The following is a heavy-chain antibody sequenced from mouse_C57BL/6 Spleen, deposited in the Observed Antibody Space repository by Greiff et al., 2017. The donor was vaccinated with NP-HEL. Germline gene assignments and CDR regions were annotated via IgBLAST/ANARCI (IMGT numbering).Heavy chain of an antibody. CDR1: GYTFTSYW. CDR3: ARWDYPNGDYWYFDV. CDR2: IYPGSGST. Sequence: QVQLQQPGAELVKPGASVKMSCKASGYTFTSYWITWVKQRPGQGLEWIGDIYPGSGSTNYNEKFKSKATLTVDTSSSTAYMQLSSLTSEDSAVYYCARWDYPNGDYWYFDVWGTGTTVTVSS. D-gene: IGHD4-1*01. V-gene: IGHV1-55*01. J-gene: IGHJ1*03.